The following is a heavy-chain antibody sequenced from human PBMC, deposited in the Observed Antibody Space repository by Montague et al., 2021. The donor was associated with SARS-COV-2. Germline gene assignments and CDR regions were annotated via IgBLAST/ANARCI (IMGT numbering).Heavy chain of an antibody. D-gene: IGHD2-15*01. V-gene: IGHV4-59*01. CDR2: IYHSGST. CDR3: ASPGGYFSVGSCDYVY. CDR1: GGSFSTYY. Sequence: SETLSLTCSVSGGSFSTYYWSWIRQPPGKGLEWIGYIYHSGSTNYNPSLKSRVTISIDTSKNQFSLELSSVTAADMAVYYCASPGGYFSVGSCDYVYWGQGTMVTVSS. J-gene: IGHJ4*02.